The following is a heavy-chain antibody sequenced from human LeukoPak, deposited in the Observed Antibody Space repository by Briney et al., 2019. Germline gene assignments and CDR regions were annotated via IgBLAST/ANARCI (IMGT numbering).Heavy chain of an antibody. CDR2: ISYDGSNK. CDR3: ARDRRRGYSYGTIFDY. J-gene: IGHJ4*02. CDR1: GFTFSSYA. D-gene: IGHD5-18*01. Sequence: GESLRLSCAASGFTFSSYAMHWVRQAPGKGLEWVAVISYDGSNKYYADSVKGRFTISRDNSKNTLYLQMNSLRAEDTAVYYCARDRRRGYSYGTIFDYWGQGTLVTVSS. V-gene: IGHV3-30-3*01.